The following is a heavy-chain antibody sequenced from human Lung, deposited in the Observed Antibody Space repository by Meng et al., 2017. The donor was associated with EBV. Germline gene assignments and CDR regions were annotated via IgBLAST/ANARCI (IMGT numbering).Heavy chain of an antibody. CDR1: GGSVSSGSYY. CDR3: ARVVAGRYNWFDP. D-gene: IGHD6-6*01. Sequence: VRLHESGPGPGKPSGTLSLTCTVSGGSVSSGSYYWSWIRQPPGKGLEWIGYIYYSGSTNYNPSLKSLVTISVDTSKNQFSLKLSSVTAADTAVYYCARVVAGRYNWFDPWGQGTLVTVSS. J-gene: IGHJ5*02. CDR2: IYYSGST. V-gene: IGHV4-61*01.